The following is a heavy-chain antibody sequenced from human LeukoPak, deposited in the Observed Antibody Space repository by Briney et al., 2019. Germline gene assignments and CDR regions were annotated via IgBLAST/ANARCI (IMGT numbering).Heavy chain of an antibody. CDR2: IRSNSDGGTI. Sequence: SGGSLRLSCATSGFTFSNAWMNWVRQAPGKGLEWVGRIRSNSDGGTIDYAAPVKGRFTLSRDDSKTTLYLQMNSLQTEDTAVYYCATDFYDSTWGQGTLVTVFS. CDR3: ATDFYDST. V-gene: IGHV3-15*07. D-gene: IGHD3-22*01. J-gene: IGHJ5*02. CDR1: GFTFSNAW.